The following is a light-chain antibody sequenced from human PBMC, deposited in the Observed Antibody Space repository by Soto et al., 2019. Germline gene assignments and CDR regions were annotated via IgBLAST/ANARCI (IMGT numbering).Light chain of an antibody. CDR3: HQYDNAPQT. CDR2: GAS. J-gene: IGKJ2*01. V-gene: IGKV3-20*01. Sequence: EIVLMQSPGTLSLSPGERATLSCRASQTLRRTYIAWYQQKPGQAPRVLIYGASKRATGIPDRFSGSGSGTDFSLTISRXEPEDFAVYYCHQYDNAPQTYGQGTKVDSK. CDR1: QTLRRTY.